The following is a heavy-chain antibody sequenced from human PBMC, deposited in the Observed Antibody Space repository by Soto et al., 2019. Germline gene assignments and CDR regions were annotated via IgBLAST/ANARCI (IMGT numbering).Heavy chain of an antibody. J-gene: IGHJ4*02. CDR2: ISGSGGST. CDR1: GFTFSSYA. V-gene: IGHV3-23*01. D-gene: IGHD3-16*02. CDR3: AKGTYYDYVWGSYRPDY. Sequence: EVQLLESGGGLVQPGGSLRLSCAASGFTFSSYAMSWVRQAPGKGLEWVSAISGSGGSTYYADSVKGRFTISRNNSKNTLYLQMNSLRAEDTAVYYCAKGTYYDYVWGSYRPDYWGQGTLVTVSS.